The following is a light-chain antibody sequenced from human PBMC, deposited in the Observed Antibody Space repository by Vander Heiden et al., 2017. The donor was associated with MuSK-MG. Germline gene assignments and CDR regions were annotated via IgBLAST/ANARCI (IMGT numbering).Light chain of an antibody. CDR3: CSYAGSYSYV. J-gene: IGLJ1*01. V-gene: IGLV2-11*01. CDR2: DVS. Sequence: QSALTQPRSVSGSPGRSVTISCTGTSSDVGGYNYGSWYQQHPGKAPKLMIYDVSKRPSGVPDRFSGSKSGNTASLTISGLQAEDEADYYCCSYAGSYSYVFGTGTKVTVL. CDR1: SSDVGGYNY.